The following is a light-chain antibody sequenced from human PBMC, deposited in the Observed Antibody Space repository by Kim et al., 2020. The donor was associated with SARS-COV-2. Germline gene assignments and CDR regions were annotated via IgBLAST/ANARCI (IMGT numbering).Light chain of an antibody. Sequence: EIVLTQSPGTLSLSPGERATLSCRASQSVSSSYLAWYQQKHGQAPRLLIYGASSRATGIPDRFSGSGSGTVFTLTISRLEPEDFAVYFCQQYGRAITFGGGTEVDNK. J-gene: IGKJ4*01. CDR2: GAS. CDR3: QQYGRAIT. CDR1: QSVSSSY. V-gene: IGKV3-20*01.